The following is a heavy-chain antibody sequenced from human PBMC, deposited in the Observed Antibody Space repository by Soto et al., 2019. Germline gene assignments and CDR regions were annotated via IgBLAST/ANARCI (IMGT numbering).Heavy chain of an antibody. CDR2: ISYDGSD. J-gene: IGHJ4*02. CDR1: GFPFREFG. V-gene: IGHV3-33*05. Sequence: QMQLVESGGGVVQPGGSLRLSCVASGFPFREFGMHWVRQAPGKGLEWVALISYDGSDYADSVKGRFTISRDDSRDTLFLHMGNLRPDDTGVYYCARRWNYYLDFWGQGTLVAVSS. CDR3: ARRWNYYLDF. D-gene: IGHD1-1*01.